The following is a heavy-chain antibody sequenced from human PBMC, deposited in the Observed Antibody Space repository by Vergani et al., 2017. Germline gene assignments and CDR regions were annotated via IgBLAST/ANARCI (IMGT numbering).Heavy chain of an antibody. Sequence: QLHLQESGPGLVKPSETLSLTCPVSGGSITSSSYYWGWIRQHPGKGLEWIGNIYHSGRAYYNPSLKGRATISVDTSKNQFSLELTAVTAADTAIYFCARTDCIILRYFHWALWGQGTLVTVSS. V-gene: IGHV4-39*01. D-gene: IGHD3-9*01. CDR3: ARTDCIILRYFHWAL. J-gene: IGHJ4*02. CDR2: IYHSGRA. CDR1: GGSITSSSYY.